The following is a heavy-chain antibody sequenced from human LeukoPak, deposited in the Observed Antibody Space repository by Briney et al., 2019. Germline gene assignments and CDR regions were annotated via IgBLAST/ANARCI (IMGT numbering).Heavy chain of an antibody. CDR3: ARGRHWYYFDY. D-gene: IGHD2-8*02. CDR2: ISHSGGT. CDR1: GGSFRGYY. J-gene: IGHJ4*02. Sequence: PSETLSLTCAVYGGSFRGYYWSWIRQPPGKGLEWLAEISHSGGTNYNPSLKSRVTISVDTSKIQFSLKLSSVTAADTAVYYCARGRHWYYFDYWGQGTLVTVSS. V-gene: IGHV4-34*01.